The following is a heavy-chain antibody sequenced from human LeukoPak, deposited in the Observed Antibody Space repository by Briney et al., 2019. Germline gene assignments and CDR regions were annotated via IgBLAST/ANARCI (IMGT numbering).Heavy chain of an antibody. J-gene: IGHJ4*02. D-gene: IGHD1-26*01. V-gene: IGHV3-30*02. CDR3: AKSHLPNAYSGTYYCDY. CDR2: IRYDESKK. Sequence: PGGSLRLSCAASGFTFSYYGMHWVRQAPGEGLEWVAFIRYDESKKFYGDSVKGRFTISRDNSKSTLYLQMNSLRTEDTAVYYCAKSHLPNAYSGTYYCDYWGQGTLVTVSS. CDR1: GFTFSYYG.